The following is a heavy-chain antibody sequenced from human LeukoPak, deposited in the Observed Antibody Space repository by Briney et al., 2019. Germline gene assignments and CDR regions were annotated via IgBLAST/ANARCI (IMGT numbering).Heavy chain of an antibody. CDR1: GFTFSSYE. CDR3: AKDGVPSRWFGRNYFDY. D-gene: IGHD3-10*01. V-gene: IGHV3-30*02. Sequence: QTGGSLRLSCAASGFTFSSYEMNWVRQVPGKGLEWVAFIRYDGSNKYYADSVKGRFTISRDNSKDTLYLQMNSLRAEDTAVYYCAKDGVPSRWFGRNYFDYWGQGTLVTVSS. CDR2: IRYDGSNK. J-gene: IGHJ4*02.